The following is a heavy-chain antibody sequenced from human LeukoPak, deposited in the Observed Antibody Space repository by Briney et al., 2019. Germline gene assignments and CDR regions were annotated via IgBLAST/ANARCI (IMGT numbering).Heavy chain of an antibody. D-gene: IGHD4-11*01. CDR1: GFTFSSHA. Sequence: GGSLRLSCSASGFTFSSHAMHWVRQAPGKGLEYVSAISSTGGSTYYADSVKGRFTISRDNSKNTLYLQMGSLRAEDTSVYYCVKAPRTTVVGFDIWGQGTMVTVSS. V-gene: IGHV3-64D*09. CDR2: ISSTGGST. J-gene: IGHJ3*02. CDR3: VKAPRTTVVGFDI.